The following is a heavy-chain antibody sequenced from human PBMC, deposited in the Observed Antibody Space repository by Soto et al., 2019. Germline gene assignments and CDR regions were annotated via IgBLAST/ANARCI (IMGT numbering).Heavy chain of an antibody. J-gene: IGHJ6*02. CDR1: GYSFTRYW. V-gene: IGHV5-10-1*03. CDR2: IDPSDSYT. Sequence: DVQLVQSGAEVKKPGEYLRISCKGSGYSFTRYWISCVRQMPGKGLEWMGRIDPSDSYTNYSPSFQGNVSISADKPISTVYLQWSSLKASDTAMYYCAREATRMVRGAKRKSYYYYGMDVWGQGTTVTVSS. CDR3: AREATRMVRGAKRKSYYYYGMDV. D-gene: IGHD3-10*01.